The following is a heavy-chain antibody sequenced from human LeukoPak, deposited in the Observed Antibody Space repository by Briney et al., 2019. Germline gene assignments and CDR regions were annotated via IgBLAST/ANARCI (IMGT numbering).Heavy chain of an antibody. D-gene: IGHD2-2*01. CDR3: ARTTEGYCSSASCFGFSYSYYMDV. CDR1: GGSISTYY. J-gene: IGHJ6*03. Sequence: PSETLSLTCTVSGGSISTYYWNWIRQPPGKGLEWIGYVYYSGSTNQNPSLKSRVTISIDTSKSQFSLKLSSVIAADTAVYYCARTTEGYCSSASCFGFSYSYYMDVWGKGTTVTISS. CDR2: VYYSGST. V-gene: IGHV4-59*01.